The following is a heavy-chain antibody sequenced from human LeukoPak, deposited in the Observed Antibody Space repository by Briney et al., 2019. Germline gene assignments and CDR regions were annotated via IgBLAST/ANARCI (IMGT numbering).Heavy chain of an antibody. V-gene: IGHV4-34*01. D-gene: IGHD1-14*01. Sequence: SETLSLTCAVYGGSFSGYYWSWIREPPGKGLEWIGEINHSGSTNYNPSLKSRVTISVDTSKNQFSLKLSSVTAADTAVYYCARVTRRPEYYYYYMDVWGKGTTVTVS. J-gene: IGHJ6*03. CDR1: GGSFSGYY. CDR3: ARVTRRPEYYYYYMDV. CDR2: INHSGST.